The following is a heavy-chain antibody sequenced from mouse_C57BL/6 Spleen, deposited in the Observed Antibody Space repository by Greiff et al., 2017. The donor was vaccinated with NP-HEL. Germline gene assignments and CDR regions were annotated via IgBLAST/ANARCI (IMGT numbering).Heavy chain of an antibody. CDR2: IYPGSGNT. CDR3: ARSPRYAMDY. Sequence: QVQLQQSGAELVRPGASVKLSCKASGYTFTEYYINWVKQRPGQGLEWIARIYPGSGNTYYNEKFKGKATLTAEKSSSTAYMQLSSLTSEDSAVYFCARSPRYAMDYWGQGTSVTVSS. V-gene: IGHV1-76*01. J-gene: IGHJ4*01. CDR1: GYTFTEYY.